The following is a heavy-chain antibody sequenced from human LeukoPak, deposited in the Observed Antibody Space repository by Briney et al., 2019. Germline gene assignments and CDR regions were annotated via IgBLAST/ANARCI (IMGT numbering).Heavy chain of an antibody. V-gene: IGHV3-23*01. CDR1: GFTFSSYA. Sequence: GGSLRLSCAASGFTFSSYAMSWVHQAPGKGLEWVSAISGSGGSTYYADSVKGRFTISRDNSKNTLYLQMNSLRAEDTAVYYCAKSRDGYNFFDYWGQGTLVTVSS. CDR3: AKSRDGYNFFDY. D-gene: IGHD5-24*01. CDR2: ISGSGGST. J-gene: IGHJ4*02.